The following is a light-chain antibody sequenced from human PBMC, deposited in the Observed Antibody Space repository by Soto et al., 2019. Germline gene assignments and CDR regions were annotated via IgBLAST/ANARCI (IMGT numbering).Light chain of an antibody. CDR2: RAS. V-gene: IGKV3-20*01. Sequence: IVLKNSLGTLSLSKGHSSTHSAGSSQRVSNGYLAWYQQKPGQAPGLLIYRASSRATGIPDRFSGSGSGTDFALTISRLEPEDFAVYYCQQYGSSPTTFGQGTKVDI. J-gene: IGKJ1*01. CDR3: QQYGSSPTT. CDR1: QRVSNGY.